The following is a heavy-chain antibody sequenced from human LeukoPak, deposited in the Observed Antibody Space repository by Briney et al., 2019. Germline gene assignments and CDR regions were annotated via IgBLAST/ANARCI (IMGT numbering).Heavy chain of an antibody. V-gene: IGHV3-48*03. D-gene: IGHD3-9*01. CDR2: ISSSGSTI. CDR1: GFTFSSYE. CDR3: ARAVGYFDGRRFDY. Sequence: GSLSLSCAASGFTFSSYEMNWVRQAPGKGLEWVSYISSSGSTIYYADSVKGRFTISRDNAKNSLYLQMNSLRAEDTAVYYCARAVGYFDGRRFDYWGQGTLVTVSS. J-gene: IGHJ4*02.